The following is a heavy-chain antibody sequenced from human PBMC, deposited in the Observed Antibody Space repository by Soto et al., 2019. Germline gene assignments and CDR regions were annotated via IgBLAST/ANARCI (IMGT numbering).Heavy chain of an antibody. D-gene: IGHD3-10*01. V-gene: IGHV1-24*01. CDR2: FDVTQSTT. J-gene: IGHJ6*02. Sequence: ASVKVSCKVSGPRLKEISMQWVRQGPGGRLQWMGGFDVTQSTTTYAQDFQGRVTMTDDASTSTANMELSSLRAEDTAVYYCARSQFGESDYYYYYGMDVWGQGTTVTVSS. CDR1: GPRLKEIS. CDR3: ARSQFGESDYYYYYGMDV.